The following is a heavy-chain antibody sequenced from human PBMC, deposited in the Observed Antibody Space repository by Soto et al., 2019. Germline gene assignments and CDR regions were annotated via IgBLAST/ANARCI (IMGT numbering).Heavy chain of an antibody. CDR1: GFTFSDYY. CDR3: ARSITDYYDSSGYYDDY. Sequence: GGSLRLSCGASGFTFSDYYMSWIRQAPGKGLEWVSYISSSSSYTNYADSVKGRFSISRDNAKNSLYLQMNSLRAEDTAVYYCARSITDYYDSSGYYDDYWGQGTLVTVSS. CDR2: ISSSSSYT. V-gene: IGHV3-11*03. D-gene: IGHD3-22*01. J-gene: IGHJ4*02.